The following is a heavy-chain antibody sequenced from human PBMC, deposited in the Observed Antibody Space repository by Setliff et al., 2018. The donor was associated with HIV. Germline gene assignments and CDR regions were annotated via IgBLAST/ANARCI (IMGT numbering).Heavy chain of an antibody. CDR1: GYTFTNYD. J-gene: IGHJ4*02. V-gene: IGHV1-8*01. D-gene: IGHD1-26*01. CDR2: MNPNSGNT. Sequence: GASVKVSCKASGYTFTNYDINWVRQATGQGLEWMGWMNPNSGNTGYAQKFQGRVTRTRNTSISTAYMELRSLRSEDTAVYYCARFRKFQLVGALDYWGQGTLVTVSS. CDR3: ARFRKFQLVGALDY.